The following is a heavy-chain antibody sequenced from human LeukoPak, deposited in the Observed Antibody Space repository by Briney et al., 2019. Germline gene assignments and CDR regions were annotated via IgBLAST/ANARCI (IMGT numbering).Heavy chain of an antibody. CDR2: IYTSGST. CDR1: GGSISSGSYY. V-gene: IGHV4-61*02. D-gene: IGHD3-10*01. Sequence: PSETLSLTCTVSGGSISSGSYYWSWIRQPAGKGLEWIGRIYTSGSTNYNPSLKSRVTTSVDTSKNQFSLKLSSVTAADTAVYYCARGAYGSGSVNWFDPWGQGTLVTVSS. CDR3: ARGAYGSGSVNWFDP. J-gene: IGHJ5*02.